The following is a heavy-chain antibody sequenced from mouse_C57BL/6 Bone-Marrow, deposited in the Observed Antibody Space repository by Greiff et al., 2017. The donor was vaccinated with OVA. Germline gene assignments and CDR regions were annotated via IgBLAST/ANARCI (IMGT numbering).Heavy chain of an antibody. CDR3: ARDIYYSRECAY. CDR1: GFTFSSYA. V-gene: IGHV5-4*01. J-gene: IGHJ3*01. D-gene: IGHD2-5*01. CDR2: ISDGGSYT. Sequence: EVKLEESGGGLVKPGGSLKLSCAASGFTFSSYAMSWVRQTPEKRLEWVATISDGGSYTYYPDNVRGRFTISRDNAKNNLYLQMSHLKSEDTAMYYCARDIYYSRECAYWGQGTLVTVSA.